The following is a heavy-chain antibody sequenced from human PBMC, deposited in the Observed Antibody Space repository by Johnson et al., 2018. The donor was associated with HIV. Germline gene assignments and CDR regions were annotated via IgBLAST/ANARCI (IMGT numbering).Heavy chain of an antibody. CDR1: GFTFTNAW. Sequence: VLLVESGGGLVKPGGSLRLSCVASGFTFTNAWMSWVRQAPGKGLEWVSGINWNGGSTGYADSVKGRFTISRDNSKNTLYLQMTSLRDDDTAVYSCYCPDHFGAGSESKGTFDVWGQGTMVTVSS. D-gene: IGHD3-10*01. CDR2: INWNGGST. CDR3: YCPDHFGAGSESKGTFDV. J-gene: IGHJ3*01. V-gene: IGHV3-20*04.